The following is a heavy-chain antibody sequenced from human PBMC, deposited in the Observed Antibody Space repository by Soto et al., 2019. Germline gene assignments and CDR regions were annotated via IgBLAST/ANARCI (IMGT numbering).Heavy chain of an antibody. D-gene: IGHD3-22*01. Sequence: PSETLSLTCAVYGGSFSGYYWSWIRQPPGKGLEWIGEINHSGSTNYNPSLKSRVTISVDTSKNQFSLKLSSVTAADTAVYYCARERGYYYDSSGYSHAFDIWGQGTMVTVSS. CDR2: INHSGST. CDR3: ARERGYYYDSSGYSHAFDI. J-gene: IGHJ3*02. V-gene: IGHV4-34*01. CDR1: GGSFSGYY.